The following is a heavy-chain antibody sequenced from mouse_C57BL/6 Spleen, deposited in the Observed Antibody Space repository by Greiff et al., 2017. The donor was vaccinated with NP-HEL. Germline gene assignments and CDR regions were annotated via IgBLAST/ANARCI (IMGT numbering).Heavy chain of an antibody. CDR2: IDPENGDT. V-gene: IGHV14-4*01. Sequence: EVQLQQSGAELVRPGASVKLSCTASGFNIKDDYMHWVKQRPEQGLEWIGWIDPENGDTEYASKFQGKATITADTSSNTAYLQLSSLTSEDTAVYYCTTRGLLTRVFDYWGQGTTLTVSS. J-gene: IGHJ2*01. D-gene: IGHD2-3*01. CDR1: GFNIKDDY. CDR3: TTRGLLTRVFDY.